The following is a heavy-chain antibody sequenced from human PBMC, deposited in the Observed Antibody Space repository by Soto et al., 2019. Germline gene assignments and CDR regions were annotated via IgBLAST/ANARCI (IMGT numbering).Heavy chain of an antibody. V-gene: IGHV3-30*14. CDR1: GFTFSSYA. CDR3: AREDSYYCDSSGRYGMDV. D-gene: IGHD3-22*01. J-gene: IGHJ6*02. CDR2: ISYAGSNK. Sequence: GGSLRLSCPASGFTFSSYAIHWVRQAPGKGLEWVAVISYAGSNKYYADSVKGRFTISRDNSKNTLYLQMNSLRAEDTDVYYCAREDSYYCDSSGRYGMDVWGQGTTITVSS.